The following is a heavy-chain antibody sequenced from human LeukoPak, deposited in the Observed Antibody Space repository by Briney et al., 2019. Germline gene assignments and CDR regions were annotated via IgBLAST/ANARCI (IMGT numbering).Heavy chain of an antibody. CDR2: ISGSGGTT. D-gene: IGHD4-17*01. J-gene: IGHJ4*02. CDR1: GFTFSSYV. CDR3: EKDSSTTVTTKGGPRRSFDY. V-gene: IGHV3-23*01. Sequence: GGSLRLSCAASGFTFSSYVMSWVRQAPGKGLDWVSVISGSGGTTYYADSVKGRFTISRDNSKNTLYLQMNSLRAEDTAIYYCEKDSSTTVTTKGGPRRSFDYWGLGTLVTVSS.